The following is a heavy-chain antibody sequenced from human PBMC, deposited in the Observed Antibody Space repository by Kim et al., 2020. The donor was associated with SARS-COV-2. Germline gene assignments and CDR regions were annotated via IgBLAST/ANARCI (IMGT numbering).Heavy chain of an antibody. V-gene: IGHV4-39*01. D-gene: IGHD3-9*01. CDR3: ARLSSLVDWCIDY. J-gene: IGHJ4*02. Sequence: YTRPPQSRVTIPVDTSKNQFSLKLSSVTAADTAVHYCARLSSLVDWCIDYWGQGTLVTVSS.